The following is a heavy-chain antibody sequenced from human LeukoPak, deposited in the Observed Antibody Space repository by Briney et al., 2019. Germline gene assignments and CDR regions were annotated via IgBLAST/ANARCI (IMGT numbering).Heavy chain of an antibody. Sequence: PGGPLRLSCAASGFTVSSNYMSWVRQAPGKGLEWVSVIYSGGSTYYADSVKGRFTISRDNSKNTLYLQMNSLRAEDTAVYYCAREDSSGWFDYWGQGTLVTVSS. CDR1: GFTVSSNY. J-gene: IGHJ4*02. V-gene: IGHV3-53*01. CDR3: AREDSSGWFDY. D-gene: IGHD6-19*01. CDR2: IYSGGST.